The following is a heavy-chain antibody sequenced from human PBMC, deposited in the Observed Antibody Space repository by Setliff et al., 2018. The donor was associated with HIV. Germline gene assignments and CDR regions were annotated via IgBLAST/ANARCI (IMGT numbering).Heavy chain of an antibody. CDR1: GYTFSSSG. CDR3: ARKYTGGPLDY. CDR2: ISPYNGNT. V-gene: IGHV1-18*01. D-gene: IGHD6-19*01. J-gene: IGHJ4*02. Sequence: ASVKVSCKASGYTFSSSGISWVRQAPGQGLEWMGWISPYNGNTNYVQKLQGRVTITTDTSTSTAYMELRSLRSDDTAMYYCARKYTGGPLDYWGQGTLVTVSS.